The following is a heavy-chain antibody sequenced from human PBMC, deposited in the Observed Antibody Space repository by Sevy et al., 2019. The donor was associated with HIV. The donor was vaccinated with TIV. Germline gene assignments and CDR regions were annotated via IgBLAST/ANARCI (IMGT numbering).Heavy chain of an antibody. CDR2: ISGSGVST. D-gene: IGHD6-25*01. CDR3: AKSMGGFDAFDI. Sequence: GGSLRLSCAASGFTFSSYDMSWVRQAPGKGLEWVSVISGSGVSTYYADSVKGRFTISRDNSKNTLYLQLNSLRAEDTAVYYCAKSMGGFDAFDIWGQVTMVTVSS. J-gene: IGHJ3*02. V-gene: IGHV3-23*01. CDR1: GFTFSSYD.